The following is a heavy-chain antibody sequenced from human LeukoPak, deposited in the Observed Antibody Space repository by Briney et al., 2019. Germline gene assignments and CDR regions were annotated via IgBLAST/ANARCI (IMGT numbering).Heavy chain of an antibody. D-gene: IGHD3-3*01. V-gene: IGHV3-21*01. CDR2: ISSSSSYI. CDR3: ARDGEYYDFWSGYSPYYFDY. CDR1: GFTFSSYS. Sequence: GGSLRLSCAASGFTFSSYSMNWVRQAPGKGLEWASSISSSSSYIYYADSVKGRFTISRDNAKNSLYLQMNSLRAEDTAVYYCARDGEYYDFWSGYSPYYFDYWGQGTLVTVSS. J-gene: IGHJ4*02.